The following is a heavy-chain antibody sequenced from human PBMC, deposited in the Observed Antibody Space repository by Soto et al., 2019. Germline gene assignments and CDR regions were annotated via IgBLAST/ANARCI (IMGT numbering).Heavy chain of an antibody. CDR2: ISVDGSNK. CDR3: VKSKDMGGKDFKVDY. D-gene: IGHD5-12*01. J-gene: IGHJ4*02. Sequence: QVQLVESGGGVVQPGRSLRLSCAASGFTFSSYGMHWVRQAPGKGLEWVAVISVDGSNKHYADSVKGRFTVSRDNSKNTLYVQMNSLGAEDTAVYYCVKSKDMGGKDFKVDYWGQGTLLTVSS. CDR1: GFTFSSYG. V-gene: IGHV3-30*18.